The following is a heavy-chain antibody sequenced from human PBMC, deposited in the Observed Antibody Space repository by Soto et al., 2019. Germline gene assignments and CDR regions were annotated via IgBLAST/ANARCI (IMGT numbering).Heavy chain of an antibody. CDR1: GFSFNNYA. V-gene: IGHV3-23*01. J-gene: IGHJ4*02. D-gene: IGHD2-2*01. CDR2: IRDSGST. Sequence: EVQLLESGGGLVQPGGSLRLSCAAAGFSFNNYAMNWVRQAPGQGLAWVSTIRDSGSTYYADSVKGRFTISRDNSTNTVYLQMKILRAEDTAVYFCAKYVGVHYCNPTSCLYCFHSCGRGTLVTVSS. CDR3: AKYVGVHYCNPTSCLYCFHS.